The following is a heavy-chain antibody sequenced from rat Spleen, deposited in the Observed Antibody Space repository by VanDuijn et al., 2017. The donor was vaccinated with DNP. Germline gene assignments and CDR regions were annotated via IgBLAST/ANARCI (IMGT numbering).Heavy chain of an antibody. D-gene: IGHD1-9*01. CDR1: GYSITSNY. Sequence: DVQLQESGSGLVKPSQSLSLTCSVTGYSITSNYWAWIRKFPGNKMEWIGYISYSGSTGYNPSLKGRISITRDTSKNQFFLQLNSVTTEDTATYYCARGVSSYYGYNSYWYFDFWGPGTMVTVSS. CDR2: ISYSGST. CDR3: ARGVSSYYGYNSYWYFDF. V-gene: IGHV3-1*01. J-gene: IGHJ1*01.